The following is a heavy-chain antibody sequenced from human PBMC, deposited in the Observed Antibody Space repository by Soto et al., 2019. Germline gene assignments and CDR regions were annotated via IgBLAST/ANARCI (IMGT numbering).Heavy chain of an antibody. CDR1: GYSFTSYW. D-gene: IGHD6-6*01. V-gene: IGHV5-10-1*01. J-gene: IGHJ5*02. CDR3: ARLWSSNYWFDP. CDR2: IDPSDSYT. Sequence: GPPLKISRKGSGYSFTSYWISRVRQMPGKGLEWMGRIDPSDSYTNYSPSFQGHVTISADKSISTAYLQWSSLKASDTAMYYCARLWSSNYWFDPWGQGILVTVSS.